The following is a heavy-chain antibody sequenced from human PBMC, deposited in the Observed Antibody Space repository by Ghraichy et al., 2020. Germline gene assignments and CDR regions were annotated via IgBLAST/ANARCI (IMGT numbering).Heavy chain of an antibody. J-gene: IGHJ2*01. CDR1: GGSIRRYY. Sequence: SETLSLTCTVSGGSIRRYYWSWLRQPSGKGLEWIGYIYYSGSTNYNPSLKSRVTISVDTSKNQFSLKLSSVTAADTAVYYCAREETWNWYFDLWGRGTLVTVSS. D-gene: IGHD5-12*01. V-gene: IGHV4-59*01. CDR3: AREETWNWYFDL. CDR2: IYYSGST.